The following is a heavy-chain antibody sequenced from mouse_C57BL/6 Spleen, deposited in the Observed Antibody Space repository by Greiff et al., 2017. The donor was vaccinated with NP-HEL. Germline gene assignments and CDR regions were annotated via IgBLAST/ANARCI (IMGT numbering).Heavy chain of an antibody. D-gene: IGHD2-3*01. CDR2: ISDGGSYT. V-gene: IGHV5-4*01. CDR1: GFTFSSYS. CDR3: ARDGDGGYSSWFAY. Sequence: EVKLMESGGGLVKPGGSLKLSCAASGFTFSSYSMSWVRQTPEKRLEWVATISDGGSYTYYTDNLKGRFTISRDNAKNKLYLQMSDLKSEDTAMYYCARDGDGGYSSWFAYWGQGTLVTVSA. J-gene: IGHJ3*01.